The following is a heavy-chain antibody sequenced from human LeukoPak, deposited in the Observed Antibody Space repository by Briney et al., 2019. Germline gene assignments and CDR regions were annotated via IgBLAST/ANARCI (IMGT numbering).Heavy chain of an antibody. Sequence: GGSLRLSCAASGFTFSSYAMSWVRQAPGKGLEWVSGIINSGGSTYNADSVKGRFTISRDNSKNTLYLQMNSLRAEDTAVYYCAKARSYDFWSGYYLYDYWGQGTLVTVSS. J-gene: IGHJ4*02. CDR3: AKARSYDFWSGYYLYDY. D-gene: IGHD3-3*01. CDR2: IINSGGST. CDR1: GFTFSSYA. V-gene: IGHV3-23*01.